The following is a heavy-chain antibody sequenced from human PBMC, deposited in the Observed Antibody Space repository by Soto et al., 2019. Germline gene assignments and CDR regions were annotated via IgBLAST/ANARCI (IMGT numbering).Heavy chain of an antibody. Sequence: QVQLVQSGPEVKQPGASVKVSCKASGYTFASYGVTWVRQAPGQGLELMGWISVYNGNTNYSQKLQGRVSMTADTSTNTAYLELRSLRSDDTAVYFCARDRSSSWYGDHWGQGTRVTVSS. CDR1: GYTFASYG. J-gene: IGHJ4*02. CDR3: ARDRSSSWYGDH. CDR2: ISVYNGNT. V-gene: IGHV1-18*01. D-gene: IGHD6-13*01.